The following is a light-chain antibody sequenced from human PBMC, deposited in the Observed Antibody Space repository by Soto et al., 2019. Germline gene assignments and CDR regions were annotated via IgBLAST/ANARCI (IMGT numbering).Light chain of an antibody. CDR1: QSVSKSL. Sequence: DIVLTQSPGTLSSSPGERVTLTCRASQSVSKSLLAWYQQKPREAPRLLISGASNKATGISSRFSGSGSGTDFTLTIDRLEPEDFALYFCQQYSSSPPTFGGGTKVAIK. CDR3: QQYSSSPPT. V-gene: IGKV3-20*01. CDR2: GAS. J-gene: IGKJ4*02.